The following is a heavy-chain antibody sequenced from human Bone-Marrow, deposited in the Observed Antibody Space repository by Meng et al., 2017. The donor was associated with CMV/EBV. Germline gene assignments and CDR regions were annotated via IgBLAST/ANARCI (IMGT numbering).Heavy chain of an antibody. V-gene: IGHV1-8*01. J-gene: IGHJ5*02. CDR1: GYTFTSYD. CDR2: MNPNSGNT. D-gene: IGHD6-13*01. CDR3: ARDREAWYSSSWGNNWFDP. Sequence: ASVKVSCKASGYTFTSYDINWVRQATGQGLEWMGWMNPNSGNTGYAQKFQGRVTMTRNTSISTAYMELSSLRSEDTAVYYCARDREAWYSSSWGNNWFDPWGQGTLVTVSS.